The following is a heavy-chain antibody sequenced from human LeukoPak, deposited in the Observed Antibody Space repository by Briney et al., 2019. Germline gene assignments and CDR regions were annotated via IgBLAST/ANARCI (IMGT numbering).Heavy chain of an antibody. J-gene: IGHJ5*02. CDR1: GFTFGNYY. V-gene: IGHV3-11*05. Sequence: PGGCLRLSCAASGFTFGNYYMSWICQAPGKGLEWVANISSSSIYTNYAGSVKGRFTTSRDNVKKSLYLQMNSLRADDTAVFYCAREYSTGWYDLWGQGTLVSVS. D-gene: IGHD6-19*01. CDR2: ISSSSIYT. CDR3: AREYSTGWYDL.